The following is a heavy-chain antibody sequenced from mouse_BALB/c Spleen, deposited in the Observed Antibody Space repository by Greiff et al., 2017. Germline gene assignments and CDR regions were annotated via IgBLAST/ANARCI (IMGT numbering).Heavy chain of an antibody. CDR3: TRDHDPFAY. V-gene: IGHV5-6-4*01. J-gene: IGHJ3*01. CDR1: GFTFSSYT. CDR2: ISSGGSYT. Sequence: EVKVVESGGGLVKPGGSLKLSCAASGFTFSSYTMSWVRQTPEKRLEWVATISSGGSYTYYPDSVKGRFTISRDNAKNTLYLQMSSLKSEDTAMYYCTRDHDPFAYWGQGTLVTVSA. D-gene: IGHD2-3*01.